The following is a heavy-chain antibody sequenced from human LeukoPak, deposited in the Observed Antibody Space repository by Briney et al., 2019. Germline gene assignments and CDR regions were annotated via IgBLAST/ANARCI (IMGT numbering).Heavy chain of an antibody. D-gene: IGHD5-18*01. CDR2: LYYSGSP. J-gene: IGHJ4*02. Sequence: XPXXXXXEWIWYLYYSGSPDYTPSLTSPLTISLHTSKKQFSLTLKSVTAADTAVYYCSASKQLWLRGLFDYWGQGTLVTVSS. V-gene: IGHV4-59*01. CDR3: SASKQLWLRGLFDY.